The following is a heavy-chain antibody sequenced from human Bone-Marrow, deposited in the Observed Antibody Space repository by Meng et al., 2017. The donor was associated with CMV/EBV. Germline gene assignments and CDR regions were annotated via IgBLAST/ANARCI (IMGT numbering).Heavy chain of an antibody. D-gene: IGHD3-22*01. CDR2: IIPIFGTA. Sequence: SVKVSCKASGYTFTDYYMHWVRQAPGQGLEWMGWIIPIFGTANYAQKFQGRVTITTDESTSTAYMELSSLRSEDTAVYYCASGYYDSSGYYGSFDYWGQGTLVTVSS. CDR1: GYTFTDYY. J-gene: IGHJ4*02. CDR3: ASGYYDSSGYYGSFDY. V-gene: IGHV1-69*05.